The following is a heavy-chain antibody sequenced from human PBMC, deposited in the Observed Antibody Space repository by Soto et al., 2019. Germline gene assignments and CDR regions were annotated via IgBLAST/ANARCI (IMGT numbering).Heavy chain of an antibody. CDR2: ISYDGSNK. D-gene: IGHD6-13*01. Sequence: GGSLRLSCAASGFTFSSYGMHWVRQAPGKGLEWVAVISYDGSNKYYADSVKGRFTISRDNSKNTLYLQMSSLRAEDTAVYYCARGLGNRISAAGARFDYWGQGTLVTVSS. J-gene: IGHJ4*02. CDR1: GFTFSSYG. CDR3: ARGLGNRISAAGARFDY. V-gene: IGHV3-30*03.